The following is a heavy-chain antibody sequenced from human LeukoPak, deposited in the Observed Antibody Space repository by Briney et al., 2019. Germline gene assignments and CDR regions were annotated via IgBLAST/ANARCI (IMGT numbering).Heavy chain of an antibody. V-gene: IGHV1-69*04. CDR1: GGTFSSYA. D-gene: IGHD6-13*01. J-gene: IGHJ5*02. Sequence: SVKVSCKASGGTFSSYAISWVRQAPGQGLEWMGRIIPILGIANYAQKFQGRVTITADKSTSTAYMELSSLRSEDTAVYYCARGSSWYGDWFDPWGQGTLVTVSS. CDR2: IIPILGIA. CDR3: ARGSSWYGDWFDP.